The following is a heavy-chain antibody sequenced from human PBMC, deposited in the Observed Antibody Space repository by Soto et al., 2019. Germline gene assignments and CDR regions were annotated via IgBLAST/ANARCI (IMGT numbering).Heavy chain of an antibody. Sequence: ASVKVSCKASGGTFSSYAISWLRQAPGQGLEWMGGIIPIFGTANYAQKFQGRVAITADESTSTAYMELSSLRSEDTAVYYCAREQQLVRGSLDYWGQGTLVTVSS. CDR3: AREQQLVRGSLDY. CDR1: GGTFSSYA. V-gene: IGHV1-69*13. CDR2: IIPIFGTA. J-gene: IGHJ4*02. D-gene: IGHD6-13*01.